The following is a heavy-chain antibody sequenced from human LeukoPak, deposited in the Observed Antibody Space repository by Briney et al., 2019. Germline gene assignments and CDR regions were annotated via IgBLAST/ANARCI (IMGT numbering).Heavy chain of an antibody. Sequence: GGSLRLSCAASGFTVSSNYMSWVRQAPGKGLEWVSAIYSGGSTNYADSVKGRFTISRDNSKNTLYLQVNSLRVEDTGVYYCARGGIAMADRYFDYWGQGTLVTVSS. D-gene: IGHD6-19*01. CDR3: ARGGIAMADRYFDY. J-gene: IGHJ4*02. CDR1: GFTVSSNY. CDR2: IYSGGST. V-gene: IGHV3-53*01.